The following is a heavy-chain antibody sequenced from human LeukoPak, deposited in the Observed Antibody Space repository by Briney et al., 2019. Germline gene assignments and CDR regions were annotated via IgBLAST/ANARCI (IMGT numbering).Heavy chain of an antibody. Sequence: PSETLSLTCTVSGGSISSSSYYWGWIRQPPGKGLEWIGYIYYSGSTNYNPSLKSRVTISVDTSKNQFSLKLSSVTAADTAVYYCARLTSYYGMDVWGQGTTVTVSS. CDR1: GGSISSSSYY. J-gene: IGHJ6*02. CDR3: ARLTSYYGMDV. V-gene: IGHV4-61*05. CDR2: IYYSGST.